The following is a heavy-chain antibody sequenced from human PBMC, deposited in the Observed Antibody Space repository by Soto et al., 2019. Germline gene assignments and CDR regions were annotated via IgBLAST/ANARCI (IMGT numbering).Heavy chain of an antibody. CDR2: VYSGGST. CDR1: GFTVSSNY. Sequence: EVQLVESGGGLVQPGGSLRLSCAASGFTVSSNYMSWVRQAPGKGLEWVSVVYSGGSTYYADSVKGRFTISRHNSKNTLYLQMNSLRAEDTAVYYCAREVGHGWFDPWGQGTLVTVSS. J-gene: IGHJ5*02. V-gene: IGHV3-53*04. CDR3: AREVGHGWFDP.